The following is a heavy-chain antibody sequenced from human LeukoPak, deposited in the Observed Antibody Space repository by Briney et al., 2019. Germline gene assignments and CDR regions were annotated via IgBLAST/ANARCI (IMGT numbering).Heavy chain of an antibody. CDR2: IYYSGST. CDR1: GGSLSSYY. D-gene: IGHD3-9*01. Sequence: PSETLSLTCTVSGGSLSSYYWSWVRQPPGKGLEWIGYIYYSGSTNYNPSLKSRVTISVDTSKNQFSLKLSSVTAADTAVYYCARDLLTYGMDVWGQGTTVTVSS. V-gene: IGHV4-59*01. J-gene: IGHJ6*02. CDR3: ARDLLTYGMDV.